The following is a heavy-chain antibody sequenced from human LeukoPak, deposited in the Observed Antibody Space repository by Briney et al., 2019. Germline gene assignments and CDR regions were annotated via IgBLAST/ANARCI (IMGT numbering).Heavy chain of an antibody. CDR2: IRSKAYGGST. J-gene: IGHJ4*02. Sequence: GRSLRLSCTTSGFTFGDYTMSWVRQAPGKGLEWVGFIRSKAYGGSTAYAASVEGRFTISRDDSKSITYLQMNSLKTEDTAVYYCARARLYGSSLLGEFDYWGQGTPVTVSS. CDR1: GFTFGDYT. V-gene: IGHV3-49*04. D-gene: IGHD6-13*01. CDR3: ARARLYGSSLLGEFDY.